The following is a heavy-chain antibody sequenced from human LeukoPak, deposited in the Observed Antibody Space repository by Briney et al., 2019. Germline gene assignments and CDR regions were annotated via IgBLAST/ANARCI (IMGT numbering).Heavy chain of an antibody. CDR2: IWYDGSSK. Sequence: PGRSLRLSCGASGFTFSSYGMHWVRQAPGKGLEWVAVIWYDGSSKYYADSVQGRFTISRDSSKNTLYLQMNSLRAEDTAVYYCGRRFGYAFDIWGQGTMVTVSS. J-gene: IGHJ3*02. CDR3: GRRFGYAFDI. CDR1: GFTFSSYG. D-gene: IGHD6-25*01. V-gene: IGHV3-33*01.